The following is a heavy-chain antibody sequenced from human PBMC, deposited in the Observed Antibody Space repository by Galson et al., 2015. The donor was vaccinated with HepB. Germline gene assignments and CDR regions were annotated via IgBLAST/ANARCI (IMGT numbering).Heavy chain of an antibody. J-gene: IGHJ5*02. CDR1: GYTFTSYY. V-gene: IGHV1-46*03. CDR2: INPSGGST. D-gene: IGHD3-3*01. CDR3: ARGPLYYDFWSGYSNWFDP. Sequence: SVKVSCKASGYTFTSYYMHWVRQAPGQGLEWMGIINPSGGSTSYAQKFQGRVTMTRDTSTSTVYMELSSLRSEDTAVYYCARGPLYYDFWSGYSNWFDPWGQGTLVTVSS.